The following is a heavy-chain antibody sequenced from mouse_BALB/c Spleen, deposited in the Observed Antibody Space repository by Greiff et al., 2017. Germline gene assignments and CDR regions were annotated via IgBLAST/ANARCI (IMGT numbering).Heavy chain of an antibody. D-gene: IGHD1-1*02. CDR2: IWAGGST. Sequence: QVQLKESGPGLVAPSQSLSITCTVSGFSLTSYGVHWVRQPPGKGLEWLGVIWAGGSTNYNSALMSRLSISKDNSKSQVFLKMNSLQTDDTAMYYCAREEDYDYYAMDYWGQGTSVTVSS. V-gene: IGHV2-9*02. J-gene: IGHJ4*01. CDR1: GFSLTSYG. CDR3: AREEDYDYYAMDY.